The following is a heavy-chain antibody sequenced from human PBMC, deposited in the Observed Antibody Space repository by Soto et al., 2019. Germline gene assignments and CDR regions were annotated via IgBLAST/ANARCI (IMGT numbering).Heavy chain of an antibody. V-gene: IGHV3-74*01. Sequence: GGSLRLSWAASEFTFRSYWMHWVRQSPGKGLVWVSRISGDGSSTTYADSVRGRFTISRDNAKNTVYSQMDSLRAEDTAVYYCARSLPGTYGAFDLWGQGTMVTVS. CDR3: ARSLPGTYGAFDL. CDR1: EFTFRSYW. D-gene: IGHD1-7*01. CDR2: ISGDGSST. J-gene: IGHJ3*01.